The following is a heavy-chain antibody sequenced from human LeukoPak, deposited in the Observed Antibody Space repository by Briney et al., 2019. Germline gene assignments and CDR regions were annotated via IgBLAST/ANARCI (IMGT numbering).Heavy chain of an antibody. J-gene: IGHJ5*02. D-gene: IGHD5-12*01. CDR3: ARGYSGFDP. CDR2: IKQDGSGT. Sequence: GGSLRLSCAASGLTLSNYWMNWVRQAPGKGLEWVANIKQDGSGTYYVDSVKGRFTISRDNAKNSLYLQMNSLRAEDTAVYYCARGYSGFDPWGQGTLVTVSS. V-gene: IGHV3-7*01. CDR1: GLTLSNYW.